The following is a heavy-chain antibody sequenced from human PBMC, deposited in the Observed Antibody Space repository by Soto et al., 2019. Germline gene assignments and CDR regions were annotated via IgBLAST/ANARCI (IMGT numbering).Heavy chain of an antibody. D-gene: IGHD3-22*01. Sequence: ASVKVSCKASGYTFTSYGISWVRQAPGQGLEWMGWISAYNGNTNYAQKLQGRVTMTADTSTSTAYMELRSLRSDDTAVYYCARDVAYYYDSSGYYCDYWGRGTLVTVSS. CDR1: GYTFTSYG. CDR3: ARDVAYYYDSSGYYCDY. V-gene: IGHV1-18*04. CDR2: ISAYNGNT. J-gene: IGHJ4*02.